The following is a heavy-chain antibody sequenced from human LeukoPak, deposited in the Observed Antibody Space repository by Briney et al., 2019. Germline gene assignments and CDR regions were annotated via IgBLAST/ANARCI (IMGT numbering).Heavy chain of an antibody. Sequence: SETLSLTCTVSGGSISSYYWSWIRQPPGKELEWTGYIYYSRSTNYNPPLKSRVTRSVDTSKNHLSLKLTSVSVAERAVYYWARALGTAWGRGTLVTVSS. V-gene: IGHV4-59*01. D-gene: IGHD1-7*01. CDR2: IYYSRST. J-gene: IGHJ2*01. CDR3: ARALGTA. CDR1: GGSISSYY.